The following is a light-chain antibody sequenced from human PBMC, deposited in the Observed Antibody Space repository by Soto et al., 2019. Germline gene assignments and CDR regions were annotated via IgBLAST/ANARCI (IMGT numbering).Light chain of an antibody. CDR1: KSVDFH. CDR3: QQRSNWPT. J-gene: IGKJ5*01. V-gene: IGKV3-11*01. Sequence: VLTQSPATLSLSPGKRATLSCRASKSVDFHLAWYQQKPGQAPRLLIYDASVRATGTPARLSGSGSGTAFTLTIRSLEPEDFALYYCQQRSNWPTFGQGTRLEIK. CDR2: DAS.